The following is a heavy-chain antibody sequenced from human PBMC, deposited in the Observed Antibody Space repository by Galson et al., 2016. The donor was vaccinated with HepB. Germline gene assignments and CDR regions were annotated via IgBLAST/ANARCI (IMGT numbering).Heavy chain of an antibody. Sequence: SLRLSCAASGFTFSQRGMHWVRQAPGKGLEWVAADSMDGRRKFYADSVEGRFTISRDNSNNMLFLQMSSLRVDDTAVYYCAKRHEYCPPVGCSVDSWGQGTLVSVSP. J-gene: IGHJ4*02. CDR1: GFTFSQRG. CDR3: AKRHEYCPPVGCSVDS. V-gene: IGHV3-30*18. CDR2: DSMDGRRK. D-gene: IGHD2/OR15-2a*01.